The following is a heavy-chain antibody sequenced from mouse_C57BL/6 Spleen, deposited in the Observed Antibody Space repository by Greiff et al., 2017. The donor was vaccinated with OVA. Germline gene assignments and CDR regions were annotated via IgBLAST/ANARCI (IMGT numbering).Heavy chain of an antibody. CDR1: GFTFSDAW. V-gene: IGHV6-6*01. CDR2: IRNKANNHAT. J-gene: IGHJ3*01. Sequence: EVQRVESGGGLVQPGGSMKLSCAASGFTFSDAWMDWVRQSPEKGLEWVAEIRNKANNHATYYAESVKGRFTISRDDSKSSVYLQMNSLRAEDTGIYYCTPSYYSNYVFAYWGQGTLVTVSA. D-gene: IGHD2-5*01. CDR3: TPSYYSNYVFAY.